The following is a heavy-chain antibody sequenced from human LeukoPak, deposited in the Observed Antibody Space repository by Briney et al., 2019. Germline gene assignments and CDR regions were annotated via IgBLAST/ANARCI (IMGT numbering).Heavy chain of an antibody. CDR2: INHSGST. V-gene: IGHV4-34*01. CDR3: ARGLSEYYYYYMDV. Sequence: PSETLSLTCPVYGGSFSGYYWSGIRQPPGKGLEGIGEINHSGSTNYNPSLKSRVTISVDTSKNQFSVKLSSVTAADTAVYYCARGLSEYYYYYMDVWGKGTTVTVSS. CDR1: GGSFSGYY. J-gene: IGHJ6*03.